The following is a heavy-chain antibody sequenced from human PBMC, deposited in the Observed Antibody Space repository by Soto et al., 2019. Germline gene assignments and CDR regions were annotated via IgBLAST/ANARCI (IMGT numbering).Heavy chain of an antibody. J-gene: IGHJ3*02. CDR3: ARLDVDTAMVNDAFDI. V-gene: IGHV5-51*01. D-gene: IGHD5-18*01. CDR1: GYSFTSYW. CDR2: IYPGDSYT. Sequence: GESLKISCKGSGYSFTSYWIGWVRQMPGKGLEWMGIIYPGDSYTSYSPSFQGHVTISADKSISTAYLQWSSLKASDTAMYYCARLDVDTAMVNDAFDIWGQGTMVTVSS.